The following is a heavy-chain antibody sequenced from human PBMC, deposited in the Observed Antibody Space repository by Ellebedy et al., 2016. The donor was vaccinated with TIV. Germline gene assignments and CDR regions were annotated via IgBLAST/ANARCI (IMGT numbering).Heavy chain of an antibody. Sequence: SVKVSCXASGGTFNNYDINWVRQAPGRGLEWMGRIIPLVDIANYAQKFQGGVTITADKSTRKVYMELTSLRSEDTAVYFCARRLDRTDAFDIWGQGTMVTVSS. CDR3: ARRLDRTDAFDI. CDR1: GGTFNNYD. CDR2: IIPLVDIA. J-gene: IGHJ3*02. V-gene: IGHV1-69*04. D-gene: IGHD1-1*01.